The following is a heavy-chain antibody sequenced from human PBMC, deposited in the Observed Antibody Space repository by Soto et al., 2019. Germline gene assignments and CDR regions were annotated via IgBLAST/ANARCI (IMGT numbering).Heavy chain of an antibody. D-gene: IGHD3-22*01. Sequence: QVQLVQSGAEVKKPGSSVKVSCKASGGTFSSYAISWVRQAPGQGLEWMGGIIPIFGTANYAQKFQGRVTMTADESTSTAYMELSSLRSEDTAVYYCASSPNDYDSSGYNFQHWGQGTLVTVSS. J-gene: IGHJ1*01. CDR2: IIPIFGTA. CDR3: ASSPNDYDSSGYNFQH. CDR1: GGTFSSYA. V-gene: IGHV1-69*12.